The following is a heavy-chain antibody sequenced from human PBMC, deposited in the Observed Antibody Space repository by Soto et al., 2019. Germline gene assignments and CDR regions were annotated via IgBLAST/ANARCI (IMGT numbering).Heavy chain of an antibody. D-gene: IGHD4-17*01. J-gene: IGHJ4*02. CDR3: ARDSGYGDPFDY. V-gene: IGHV4-59*01. CDR1: GGYISPYY. CDR2: ICYSGNT. Sequence: QVQLQESGPGLVKPSETLSLTCTVSGGYISPYYWSWIRQPPGKGLEWIGYICYSGNTNYNPSLRSRVPISVDTSKNQFSLKLSSVTAADTAVYYCARDSGYGDPFDYWGQGTLVTVSS.